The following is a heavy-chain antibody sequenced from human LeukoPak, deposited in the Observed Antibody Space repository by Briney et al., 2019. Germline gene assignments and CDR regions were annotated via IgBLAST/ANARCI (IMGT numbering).Heavy chain of an antibody. CDR3: AKDGSSSFDY. D-gene: IGHD6-6*01. CDR2: ISGSGGST. Sequence: PGGSLRLSCAVSGFTSSSYAMSWVRQAPGKGLEWVSAISGSGGSTYYADSVKGRFTISRDNSKNTLYLQMNSLRAEDTAVYYCAKDGSSSFDYWGQGTLVTVSS. J-gene: IGHJ4*02. V-gene: IGHV3-23*01. CDR1: GFTSSSYA.